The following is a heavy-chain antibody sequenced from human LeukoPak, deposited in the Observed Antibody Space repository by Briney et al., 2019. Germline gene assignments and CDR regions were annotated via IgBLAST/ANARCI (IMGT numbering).Heavy chain of an antibody. V-gene: IGHV3-30-3*01. Sequence: PGGSLRLSCAASGFTFSSYAMHWVRQAPGKGLEWVAVISYDGSNKYYADSVKGRFTISRDNAKNSLYLQMNSLRAEDTAVYYCAREGSSSASVYYYMDVWGKGTTVTVSS. CDR2: ISYDGSNK. J-gene: IGHJ6*03. CDR3: AREGSSSASVYYYMDV. D-gene: IGHD6-6*01. CDR1: GFTFSSYA.